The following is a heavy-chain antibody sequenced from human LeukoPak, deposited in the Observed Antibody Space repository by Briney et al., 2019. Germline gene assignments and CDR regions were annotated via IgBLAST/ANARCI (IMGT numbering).Heavy chain of an antibody. CDR1: GYSFTSYW. D-gene: IGHD1-7*01. J-gene: IGHJ6*03. V-gene: IGHV5-51*01. Sequence: GESLKISCKGSGYSFTSYWIGWVRQMPGKGLKWMGIIYPGDPDTRYSPSFQGQVTISADKSISTAYLQWSSLKASDTAMYYCAISLITGTTGVHYYYMDVWGKGTTVTVSS. CDR2: IYPGDPDT. CDR3: AISLITGTTGVHYYYMDV.